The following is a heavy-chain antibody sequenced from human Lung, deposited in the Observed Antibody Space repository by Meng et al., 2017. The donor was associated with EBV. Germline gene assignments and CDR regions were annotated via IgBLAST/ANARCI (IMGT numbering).Heavy chain of an antibody. D-gene: IGHD6-19*01. V-gene: IGHV7-4-1*02. CDR2: IDTNTGNP. CDR3: GTLKYTSGFYGPAY. Sequence: QVQLVQAGSEFKEPGASVKVSCTASGYSSTNHALNWVRQAPGQGLKWMGWIDTNTGNPTYAQGFTGRFVFSLDTSVSTAYLQISSLKAEDTAVYYCGTLKYTSGFYGPAYWGQGALVTVSS. J-gene: IGHJ4*02. CDR1: GYSSTNHA.